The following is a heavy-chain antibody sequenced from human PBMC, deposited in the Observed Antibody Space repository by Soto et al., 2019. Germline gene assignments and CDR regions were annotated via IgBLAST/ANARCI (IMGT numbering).Heavy chain of an antibody. CDR1: CGSISSYY. Sequence: PSETLSLTCTVSCGSISSYYWIWIRHPAGKGLEWIGYIYYSGSTNYNPSLKSRVTISVDTSKNQFSLKLSSVTAADTAVYYCARGIGCSGGSCYSVYYYGMEVWGQGTTVTVSS. D-gene: IGHD2-15*01. V-gene: IGHV4-59*01. CDR2: IYYSGST. J-gene: IGHJ6*02. CDR3: ARGIGCSGGSCYSVYYYGMEV.